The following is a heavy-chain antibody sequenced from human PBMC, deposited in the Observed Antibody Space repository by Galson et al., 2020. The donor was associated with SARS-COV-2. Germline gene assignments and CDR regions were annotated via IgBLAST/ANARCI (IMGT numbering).Heavy chain of an antibody. J-gene: IGHJ4*02. CDR2: ISYDGSNK. V-gene: IGHV3-30*03. D-gene: IGHD3-9*01. Sequence: GESLKISCAASGFTFSSYGMHWVRQAPGKGLEWVAVISYDGSNKYYADSVKGRFTISRDNSKNTLYLQMNSLRAEDTAVYYCARPLTVYYPADYWGQGTLVTVSS. CDR3: ARPLTVYYPADY. CDR1: GFTFSSYG.